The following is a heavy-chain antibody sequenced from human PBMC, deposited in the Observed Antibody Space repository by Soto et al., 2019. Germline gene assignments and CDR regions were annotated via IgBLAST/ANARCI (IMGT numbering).Heavy chain of an antibody. V-gene: IGHV5-51*01. D-gene: IGHD5-18*01. Sequence: GESLKISCKGSGYSFTSYWIGWVRQMPGKGLEWMGIIYPGDSDTRYSPSFQGQVTISADKSISTAYLQWSSLKASDTAMYYCARHADFGEYSYGYLTYNWFDPWGQGTLVTVSS. CDR3: ARHADFGEYSYGYLTYNWFDP. J-gene: IGHJ5*02. CDR1: GYSFTSYW. CDR2: IYPGDSDT.